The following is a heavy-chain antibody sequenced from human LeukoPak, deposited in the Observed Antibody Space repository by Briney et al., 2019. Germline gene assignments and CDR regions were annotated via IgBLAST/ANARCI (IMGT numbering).Heavy chain of an antibody. CDR1: GFSINTGYY. CDR3: ARVGIATAGTFF. J-gene: IGHJ4*02. D-gene: IGHD6-13*01. V-gene: IGHV4-38-2*02. Sequence: PSETLSLTCTVSGFSINTGYYWGWIRQPPGKGLEWIGNIYHSGSTYYNPSLKSRVTISVDTSKNQFSLKLSSVTAADTAVYYCARVGIATAGTFFWGQGTLVTVSS. CDR2: IYHSGST.